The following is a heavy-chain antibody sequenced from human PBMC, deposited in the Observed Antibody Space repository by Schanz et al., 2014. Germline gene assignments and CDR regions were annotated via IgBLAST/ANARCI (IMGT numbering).Heavy chain of an antibody. V-gene: IGHV3-30*03. Sequence: QVQLVESGGGVVRPGRSLRLSCAASGFTFSNYGMHWVRQAPGKGLEWVAVISYDGSDKFYADSVKGRFTISRDNAKNSLYLQMNSLRDEDTAVYYCARGGATRFDYWGQGTLVTVSS. CDR3: ARGGATRFDY. CDR2: ISYDGSDK. D-gene: IGHD1-26*01. CDR1: GFTFSNYG. J-gene: IGHJ4*02.